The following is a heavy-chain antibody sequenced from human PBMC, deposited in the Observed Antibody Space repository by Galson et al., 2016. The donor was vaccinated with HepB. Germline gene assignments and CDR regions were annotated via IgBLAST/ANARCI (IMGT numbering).Heavy chain of an antibody. CDR3: ARVGRWGIAVAGPFYFDY. D-gene: IGHD6-13*01. CDR2: ISSSSSST. V-gene: IGHV3-48*02. CDR1: GFTFSTYS. Sequence: SLRLSCAASGFTFSTYSMNWVRQAPGKGPEWISYISSSSSSTHYADSVKGRFTISRDNAKNSLFLQMNGLRDEDTAVYYCARVGRWGIAVAGPFYFDYWGQGTLVTVSS. J-gene: IGHJ4*02.